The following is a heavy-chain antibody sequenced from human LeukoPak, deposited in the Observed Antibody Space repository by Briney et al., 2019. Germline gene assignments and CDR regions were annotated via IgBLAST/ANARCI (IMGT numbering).Heavy chain of an antibody. J-gene: IGHJ4*02. D-gene: IGHD2-21*02. V-gene: IGHV1-18*01. Sequence: ASVKVSCKASGYTFTSYGISWVRQAPGQGLEWMGWISAYNGNTNYAQKLQGRVTMTTDTSTSTAYMELRSLRSDDTDVYYCARVDIDIVVVTAADFDYWGQGTLVTVSS. CDR3: ARVDIDIVVVTAADFDY. CDR2: ISAYNGNT. CDR1: GYTFTSYG.